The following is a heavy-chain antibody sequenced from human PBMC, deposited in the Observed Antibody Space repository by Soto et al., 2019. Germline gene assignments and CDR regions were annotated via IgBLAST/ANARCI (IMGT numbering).Heavy chain of an antibody. CDR1: GFTFSTYW. CDR3: ARQYYDFWSGYHYWYFHL. D-gene: IGHD3-3*01. V-gene: IGHV3-7*03. CDR2: IKQDGSEK. J-gene: IGHJ2*01. Sequence: EVQLVESGGGLVQPGGSLRLSCAASGFTFSTYWMSWVRQAPGKGLEWVANIKQDGSEKYYVDSVKGRFTISRDNAKKSLYLQMNRLRAEAPAVYYCARQYYDFWSGYHYWYFHLWGRGTLVTVSS.